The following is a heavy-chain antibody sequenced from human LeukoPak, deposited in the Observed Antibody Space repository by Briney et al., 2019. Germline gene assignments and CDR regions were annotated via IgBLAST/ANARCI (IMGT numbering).Heavy chain of an antibody. CDR1: GGSISSSSYS. V-gene: IGHV4-39*01. CDR2: IYYSGST. Sequence: PSETLSLTCTVSGGSISSSSYSWGWIRQPPGKGLEWIGSIYYSGSTYYNPSLKSRVTISVDTSKNQFSLKLSSVTAADTAVYYCARPDYVWGSYSWGQGTLVTVSS. CDR3: ARPDYVWGSYS. J-gene: IGHJ4*02. D-gene: IGHD3-16*01.